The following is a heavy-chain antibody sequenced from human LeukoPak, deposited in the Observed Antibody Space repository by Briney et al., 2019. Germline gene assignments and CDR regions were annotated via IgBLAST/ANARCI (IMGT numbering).Heavy chain of an antibody. Sequence: GGSLRLSCAASGFTFSSYSMNWVRQAPGKGLEWVSSISSSSSSYIYYADSVKGRFTISRDNAKNSLYLQMNSLRAEDTAVYYCAKDLWEFMITFGGADAFDIWGQGTMVTVSS. CDR2: ISSSSSSYI. CDR3: AKDLWEFMITFGGADAFDI. J-gene: IGHJ3*02. D-gene: IGHD3-16*01. CDR1: GFTFSSYS. V-gene: IGHV3-21*04.